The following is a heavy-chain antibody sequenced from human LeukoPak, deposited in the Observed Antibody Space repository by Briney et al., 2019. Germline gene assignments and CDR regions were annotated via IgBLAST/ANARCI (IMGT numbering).Heavy chain of an antibody. CDR1: GYTFTSYD. D-gene: IGHD3-22*01. Sequence: ASVKVSCKASGYTFTSYDINWVRQATGQGLEGMGWMNPNSGNTGYAQKFQGRVTMTRNTSISTAYMELSRLRSDDTAVYYCATLEYYYDSSGYYYSGNFDYWGQGTLVTVSS. J-gene: IGHJ4*02. CDR3: ATLEYYYDSSGYYYSGNFDY. CDR2: MNPNSGNT. V-gene: IGHV1-8*01.